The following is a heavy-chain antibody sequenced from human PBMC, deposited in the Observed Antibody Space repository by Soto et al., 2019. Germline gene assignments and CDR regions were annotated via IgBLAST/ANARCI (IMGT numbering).Heavy chain of an antibody. CDR2: ISGSGGST. J-gene: IGHJ4*02. CDR1: GFTFSNAG. D-gene: IGHD5-18*01. Sequence: GGSLRLSCAASGFTFSNAGMNWVRQAPGKGLEWVSAISGSGGSTYYADSVKGRFTISRDNSKNTLYLQMNSLRAEDTAVYYCANPPLRYSPRSTKTMFRDYWGQGTLVTVSS. CDR3: ANPPLRYSPRSTKTMFRDY. V-gene: IGHV3-23*01.